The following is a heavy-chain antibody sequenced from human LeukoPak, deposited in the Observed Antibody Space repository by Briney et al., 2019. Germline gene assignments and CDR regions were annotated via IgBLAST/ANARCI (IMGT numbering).Heavy chain of an antibody. D-gene: IGHD3-22*01. J-gene: IGHJ3*01. CDR2: IYYSGST. Sequence: SQTLSLTCTVSGGSISSGGYYWSWIRQHPGKGLEWIGYIYYSGSTYYNPSLKSRVTISVDTSKNQFALKLSSVTAADTAVYYCARDRNYDSSGYIDRAFDLWGHGTMVTVSS. CDR1: GGSISSGGYY. CDR3: ARDRNYDSSGYIDRAFDL. V-gene: IGHV4-31*03.